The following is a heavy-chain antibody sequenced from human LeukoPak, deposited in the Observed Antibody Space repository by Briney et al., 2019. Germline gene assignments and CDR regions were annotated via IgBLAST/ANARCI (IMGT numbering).Heavy chain of an antibody. D-gene: IGHD3-10*01. Sequence: GGSLRLSCAASGFTFSSYWMHWVRRAPGKGLVWVSRINSDGSSTSYADSVKGRFTISRDNAKNTLYLQMNSLRAEDTAVYYCARDRITMVRGVIILYNWFDPWGQGTLVTVSS. V-gene: IGHV3-74*01. CDR1: GFTFSSYW. CDR2: INSDGSST. CDR3: ARDRITMVRGVIILYNWFDP. J-gene: IGHJ5*02.